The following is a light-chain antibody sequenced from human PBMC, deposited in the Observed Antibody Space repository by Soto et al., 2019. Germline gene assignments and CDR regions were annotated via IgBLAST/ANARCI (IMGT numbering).Light chain of an antibody. V-gene: IGKV3-20*01. CDR1: QSVSNDF. CDR3: QQYGSSPPRT. J-gene: IGKJ1*01. Sequence: EIVLTQSPGILSLSPGERATLSCTASQSVSNDFLAWYQQKPGRAPRLLIYGASTRATDVPDRFSGSGSGADFTLSISRLEPEDFAVYYCQQYGSSPPRTFGQGTKVEMK. CDR2: GAS.